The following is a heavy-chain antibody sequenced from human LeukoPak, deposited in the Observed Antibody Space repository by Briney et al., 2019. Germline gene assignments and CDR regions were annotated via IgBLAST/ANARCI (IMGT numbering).Heavy chain of an antibody. CDR2: IYYSGST. CDR3: ARNIVPTNYYMDV. Sequence: SETLSLTCTVSGGSISSYYWSWIRQPPGKGLEWIGYIYYSGSTNYNPSLKSRVTISVDTSKNQFSLKLSSVTAADTAVYYCARNIVPTNYYMDVWGKGTTVTVSS. D-gene: IGHD2-8*01. V-gene: IGHV4-59*01. CDR1: GGSISSYY. J-gene: IGHJ6*03.